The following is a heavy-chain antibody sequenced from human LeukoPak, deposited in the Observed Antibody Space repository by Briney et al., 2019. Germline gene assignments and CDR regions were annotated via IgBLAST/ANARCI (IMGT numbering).Heavy chain of an antibody. CDR2: LNPNSGIT. J-gene: IGHJ5*02. Sequence: GASVKVSCMPSGYTFSSYDINWVRQATGQGLEWMGWLNPNSGITGYAQKFQGRVTMTRNTSISTAYMELSSLRSEDTAVYYCARSPRYCSSTSCHQGNGFDPWGQGTLVTVSS. CDR3: ARSPRYCSSTSCHQGNGFDP. CDR1: GYTFSSYD. V-gene: IGHV1-8*01. D-gene: IGHD2-2*01.